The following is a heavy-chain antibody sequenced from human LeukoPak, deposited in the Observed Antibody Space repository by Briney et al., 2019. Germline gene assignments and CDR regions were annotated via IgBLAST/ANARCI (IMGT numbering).Heavy chain of an antibody. J-gene: IGHJ4*02. Sequence: PGRSLRLSCAASGFTFSSYAMHWVRQAPGKGLEWVAVVSYDGSNKYYADSVKGRFTISRDNSKNTLYLQMNSLRAEDTAVYYCARDPSDSTTPQTHFDYWGQGTLVTVSS. CDR1: GFTFSSYA. CDR3: ARDPSDSTTPQTHFDY. CDR2: VSYDGSNK. D-gene: IGHD4-11*01. V-gene: IGHV3-30-3*01.